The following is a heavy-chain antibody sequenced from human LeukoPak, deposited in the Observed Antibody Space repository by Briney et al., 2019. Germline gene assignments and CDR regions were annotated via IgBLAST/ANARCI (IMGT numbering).Heavy chain of an antibody. CDR2: ISSSSSYI. D-gene: IGHD6-13*01. Sequence: GGSLRLSCAASGFTFSSYSMNWVRQAPGKGLEWVSSISSSSSYIYYADSVKGRFTISRDNAKNSLYLQMNSLRAEDTAVYYCARVSSWKQQSDYWGQGTLVTVSS. J-gene: IGHJ4*02. CDR1: GFTFSSYS. V-gene: IGHV3-21*01. CDR3: ARVSSWKQQSDY.